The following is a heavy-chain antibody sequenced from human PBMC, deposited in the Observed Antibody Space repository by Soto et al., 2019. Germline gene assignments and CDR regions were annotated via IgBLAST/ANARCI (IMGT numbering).Heavy chain of an antibody. CDR1: GFTFSGSA. CDR3: TIVSYYYMDV. D-gene: IGHD3-16*01. V-gene: IGHV3-73*01. Sequence: GGSLRLSCAASGFTFSGSAMHWVRQASGQGLEWVGRIRSKANNYATAYAASVKGRFTISRDDSKNTAYLQMNSLKIVDTAVYYCTIVSYYYMDVWGKGTTVTVSS. J-gene: IGHJ6*03. CDR2: IRSKANNYAT.